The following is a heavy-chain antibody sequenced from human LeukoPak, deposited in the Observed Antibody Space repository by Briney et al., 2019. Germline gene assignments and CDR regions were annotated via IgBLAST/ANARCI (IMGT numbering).Heavy chain of an antibody. D-gene: IGHD3-16*02. CDR3: ARDYYDYVWGSYRRTENWFDP. CDR2: ISAYNGNT. J-gene: IGHJ5*02. CDR1: GYTFTSYG. Sequence: ASVNVSCKASGYTFTSYGISWVRQAPGQGLGWMGWISAYNGNTNYAQKLQGRVTMTTDTSTSTAYMELRSLRSDDTAVYYCARDYYDYVWGSYRRTENWFDPWGQGTLVTVSS. V-gene: IGHV1-18*01.